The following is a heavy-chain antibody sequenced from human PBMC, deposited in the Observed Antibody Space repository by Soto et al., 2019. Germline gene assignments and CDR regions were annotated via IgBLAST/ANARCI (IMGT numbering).Heavy chain of an antibody. D-gene: IGHD1-26*01. J-gene: IGHJ4*02. V-gene: IGHV2-26*01. CDR3: ARHGRGVGARPLDY. Sequence: QVTLKESGPVLVKPTETLTLTCTVSGFSLSNARMGVTWIRQPPGKALEWLAHIFSNDEKSYSTSLKSRLTISHHTSNPQMVLTMTTMDPVDTATYDCARHGRGVGARPLDYWGQGTLVTVSS. CDR1: GFSLSNARMG. CDR2: IFSNDEK.